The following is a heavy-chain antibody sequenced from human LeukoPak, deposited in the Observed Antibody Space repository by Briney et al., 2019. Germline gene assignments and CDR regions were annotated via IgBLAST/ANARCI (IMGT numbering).Heavy chain of an antibody. Sequence: SETLSLTCTVSGGSISSYYWSWIRQPPGKGLEWIGYIYYSGSTNYNPSLKSRVTMSVDTSKNQFSLKLSSVTAADTAVYYCARGSRFGEISLDYWGQGTLVTVSS. D-gene: IGHD3-10*01. J-gene: IGHJ4*02. CDR2: IYYSGST. V-gene: IGHV4-59*12. CDR1: GGSISSYY. CDR3: ARGSRFGEISLDY.